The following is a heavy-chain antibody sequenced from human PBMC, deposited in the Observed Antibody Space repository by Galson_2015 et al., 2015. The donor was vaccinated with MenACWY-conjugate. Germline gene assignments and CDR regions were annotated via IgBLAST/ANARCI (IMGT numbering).Heavy chain of an antibody. CDR2: IKSKTDGGTT. J-gene: IGHJ4*02. Sequence: SLRLSCAASGFTFSNAWMNWVRQAPGKGLEWVGRIKSKTDGGTTDYAAPVKGRFTISRDDSKNTLYLQMNSLKTEDTAVYYCTTGLSHRYYDSSGYLTVFDYWGQGTLVTVSS. CDR3: TTGLSHRYYDSSGYLTVFDY. CDR1: GFTFSNAW. D-gene: IGHD3-22*01. V-gene: IGHV3-15*07.